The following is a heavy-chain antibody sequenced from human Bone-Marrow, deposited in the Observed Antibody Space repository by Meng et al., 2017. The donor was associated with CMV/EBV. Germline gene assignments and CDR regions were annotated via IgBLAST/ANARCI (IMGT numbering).Heavy chain of an antibody. J-gene: IGHJ5*02. Sequence: SVKVSCKASGFQFTRSAVQWVRQARGQRLEWVGWIVVSSGNRNYAQKFQERVTITRDMSTSTAYMELSSLRSEDTAVYYCAAARGYDYSNYGWFDPWGRGTLVTVSS. CDR3: AAARGYDYSNYGWFDP. CDR1: GFQFTRSA. CDR2: IVVSSGNR. V-gene: IGHV1-58*01. D-gene: IGHD4-11*01.